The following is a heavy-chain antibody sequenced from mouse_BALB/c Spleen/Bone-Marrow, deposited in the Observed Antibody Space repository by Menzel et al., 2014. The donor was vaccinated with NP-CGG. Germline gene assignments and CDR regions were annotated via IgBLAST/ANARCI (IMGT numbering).Heavy chain of an antibody. V-gene: IGHV1S81*02. J-gene: IGHJ2*01. CDR2: INPSNGRT. CDR3: ARERYDDDWKDY. D-gene: IGHD2-4*01. Sequence: QVQLQQSGAELVKPGASVKLSCKASGYTFTSYWMHWVKQRPGQGLEWIGEINPSNGRTNYNEEFKSKATLTVDKSSSTAYMQLSSLTSEDSAVYYCARERYDDDWKDYWGQGTTLTVSS. CDR1: GYTFTSYW.